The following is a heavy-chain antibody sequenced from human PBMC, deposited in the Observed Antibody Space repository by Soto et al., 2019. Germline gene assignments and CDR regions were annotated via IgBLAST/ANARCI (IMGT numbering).Heavy chain of an antibody. J-gene: IGHJ4*02. CDR3: ARSPPALGTLYDPEFDY. V-gene: IGHV1-69*13. D-gene: IGHD3-22*01. CDR2: IIPIFGTA. CDR1: GGTFSSYA. Sequence: GASVKVSCKASGGTFSSYAISWVRQAPGQGLEWMGGIIPIFGTANYAQKFQGRVTITADESTSTAYMELSSLRSEDTAVYYCARSPPALGTLYDPEFDYWGQGTLVTVSS.